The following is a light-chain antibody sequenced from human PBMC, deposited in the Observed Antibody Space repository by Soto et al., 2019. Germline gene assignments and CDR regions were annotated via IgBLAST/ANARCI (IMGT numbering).Light chain of an antibody. J-gene: IGKJ3*01. CDR1: QSVSSY. CDR3: QQRSNWLLFT. V-gene: IGKV3-11*01. CDR2: DAS. Sequence: EIVLTQSPATLSLSPGERATLSCRASQSVSSYLAWYQQKPGQAPRLLIYDASNRATGIPARFSGSGSGTDFTLTISSLEPEDFGVYYCQQRSNWLLFTFGPGTKVDIK.